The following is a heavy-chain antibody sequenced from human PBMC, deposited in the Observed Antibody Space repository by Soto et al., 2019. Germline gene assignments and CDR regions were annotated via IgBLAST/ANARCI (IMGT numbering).Heavy chain of an antibody. Sequence: GESLKISCKGSGYSFTSYWIGWVRQMPGKSLEWMGIIYPGDSDTRYSPSFQGQVTISADKSISTAYLQWSSLKASDTAMYYCARRKDFWSGYSPYSFDYSGPGTMVTV. D-gene: IGHD3-3*01. CDR1: GYSFTSYW. V-gene: IGHV5-51*01. CDR3: ARRKDFWSGYSPYSFDY. CDR2: IYPGDSDT. J-gene: IGHJ4*02.